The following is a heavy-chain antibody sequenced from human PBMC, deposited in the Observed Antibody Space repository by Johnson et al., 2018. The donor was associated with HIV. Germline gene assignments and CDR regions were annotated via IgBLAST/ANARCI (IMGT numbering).Heavy chain of an antibody. CDR1: GFTFSSYA. J-gene: IGHJ3*02. CDR2: ISWNSGSI. CDR3: ARDRFYSSSWEGAADAFDI. D-gene: IGHD6-13*01. Sequence: VLLVESGGGVVQPGTSLRLSCAASGFTFSSYAMHWVRQAPGKGLEWVSGISWNSGSIGYADSVKGRFTISRDNAKNTLYLQMNSLRAEDTAVYYCARDRFYSSSWEGAADAFDIWGQGTMVTVSS. V-gene: IGHV3-9*01.